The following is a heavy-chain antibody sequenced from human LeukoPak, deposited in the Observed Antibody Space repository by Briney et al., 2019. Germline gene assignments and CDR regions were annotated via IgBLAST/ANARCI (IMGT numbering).Heavy chain of an antibody. J-gene: IGHJ4*02. D-gene: IGHD6-13*01. CDR3: ARDKAAAGPTYFDY. Sequence: GGSLRLSCAASGFTVSSNYMSWVRQAPGKGLEWVSVIYSGGSTYYADSVKGRFTISRDNSKNTMYLQMNSLRDEDTAIYYCARDKAAAGPTYFDYWGQGTLVTVSS. CDR1: GFTVSSNY. V-gene: IGHV3-53*05. CDR2: IYSGGST.